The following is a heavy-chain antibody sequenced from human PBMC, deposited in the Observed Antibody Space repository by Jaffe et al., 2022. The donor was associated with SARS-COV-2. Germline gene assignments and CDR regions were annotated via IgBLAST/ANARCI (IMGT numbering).Heavy chain of an antibody. CDR1: GFTFDDYA. Sequence: EVQLVESGGGLVQPGRSLRLSCAASGFTFDDYAMHWVRQAPGKGLEWVSGISWNSGSIGYADSVKGRFTISRDNAKNSLYLQMNSLRAEDTALYYCAKEGQRHPELWSGYPFDYWGQGTLVTVSS. V-gene: IGHV3-9*01. J-gene: IGHJ4*02. D-gene: IGHD3-3*01. CDR3: AKEGQRHPELWSGYPFDY. CDR2: ISWNSGSI.